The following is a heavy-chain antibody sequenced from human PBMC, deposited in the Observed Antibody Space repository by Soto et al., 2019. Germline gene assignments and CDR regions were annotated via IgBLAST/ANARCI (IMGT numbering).Heavy chain of an antibody. CDR1: GYTFSSNG. J-gene: IGHJ6*02. CDR3: ARANTIRPYYFKMDV. D-gene: IGHD3-22*01. Sequence: QVQLVQSGAEVKKPGASVKVSCKASGYTFSSNGVSWVRQAPGQSLEWMGWINPNSGGTYYAQKFQAWSTMTSDTSISTAYLELSGLTSNNTAVYYCARANTIRPYYFKMDVWGQGTTVTVSS. V-gene: IGHV1-2*04. CDR2: INPNSGGT.